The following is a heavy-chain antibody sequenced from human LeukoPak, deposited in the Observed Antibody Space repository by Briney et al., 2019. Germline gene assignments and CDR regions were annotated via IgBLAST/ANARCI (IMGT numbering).Heavy chain of an antibody. J-gene: IGHJ4*02. CDR3: AREGGIVGATTMTDFDY. CDR2: ISSSSSYI. D-gene: IGHD1-26*01. V-gene: IGHV3-21*01. Sequence: GGSLRLSCAASGFTFSTYNMNWVRQAPGKGLEWVSSISSSSSYIYYADSVKGRFTISRDNAKNSLYLQMNSLRAEDTAVYYCAREGGIVGATTMTDFDYWGQGTLVTVSS. CDR1: GFTFSTYN.